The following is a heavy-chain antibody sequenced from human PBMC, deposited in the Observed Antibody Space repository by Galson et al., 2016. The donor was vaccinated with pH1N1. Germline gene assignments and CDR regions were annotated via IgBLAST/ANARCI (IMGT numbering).Heavy chain of an antibody. Sequence: SLRLSCAASGFTFSNAWMSWVRQAPGKGQDWVGRIKSKTDGGTTDYAAPVKGRFTIPRADSKNTLELQMNSLKTEDTAVYYCTTVSGQKRYYYDSSGYYYGPEYSQHWGQGTLVTVSS. CDR1: GFTFSNAW. CDR2: IKSKTDGGTT. CDR3: TTVSGQKRYYYDSSGYYYGPEYSQH. D-gene: IGHD3-22*01. V-gene: IGHV3-15*01. J-gene: IGHJ1*01.